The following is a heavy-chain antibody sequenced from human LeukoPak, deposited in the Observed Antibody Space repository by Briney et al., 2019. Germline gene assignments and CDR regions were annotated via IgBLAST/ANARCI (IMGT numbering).Heavy chain of an antibody. CDR1: GFTFTDYW. CDR3: ARGPGYIYGPLYTFDV. J-gene: IGHJ3*01. D-gene: IGHD5-18*01. Sequence: PGGSLRLSCAASGFTFTDYWMSWVRQAPGKGLDWVANIKQDGSEKYYVDSVNGRFTISSDNARNSLYLQMNSLRAEDTAMYYCARGPGYIYGPLYTFDVWGQGTMVTVSS. V-gene: IGHV3-7*05. CDR2: IKQDGSEK.